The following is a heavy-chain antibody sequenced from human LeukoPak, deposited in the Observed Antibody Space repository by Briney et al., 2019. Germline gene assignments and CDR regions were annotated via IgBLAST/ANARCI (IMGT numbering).Heavy chain of an antibody. Sequence: PSETLSLTCTVSGGSISNKYWSWIRQPPGKGLEWIGYIYYSGSINYNPSLKSRVTILVDTSKNQFSLKLSSVTAADTAVYYCARGRGYSYGHNWFDPWGQGTLVTVSS. CDR1: GGSISNKY. V-gene: IGHV4-59*01. D-gene: IGHD5-18*01. CDR2: IYYSGSI. J-gene: IGHJ5*02. CDR3: ARGRGYSYGHNWFDP.